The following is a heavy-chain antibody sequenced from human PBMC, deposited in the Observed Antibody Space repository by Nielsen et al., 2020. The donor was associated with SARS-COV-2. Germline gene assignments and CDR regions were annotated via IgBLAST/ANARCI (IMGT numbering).Heavy chain of an antibody. CDR2: ISGSGGST. D-gene: IGHD3-9*01. V-gene: IGHV3-23*01. CDR3: AKAHILTGYYKGGYFDY. CDR1: GFTFSSYA. Sequence: GESLKISCAASGFTFSSYAMSWVRQAPGKGLEWVSAISGSGGSTYYADSVKGRFTISRDNSKNTLYLQMNSLRAEDTAVYYCAKAHILTGYYKGGYFDYWGQGTLVTVSS. J-gene: IGHJ4*02.